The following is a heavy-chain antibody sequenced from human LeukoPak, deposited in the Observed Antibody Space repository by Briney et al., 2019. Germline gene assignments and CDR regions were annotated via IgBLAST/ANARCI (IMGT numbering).Heavy chain of an antibody. CDR3: ARLARTDLEYFDY. CDR1: GGSISSTSYY. Sequence: PSETLSLTCTVSGGSISSTSYYWGWIRQPPGKGLEWIGSIYYSGSTYYNPSLKSRVTISVDTSKNQFSLMLSSVTAADTAVYYRARLARTDLEYFDYWGQGTLVTVSS. J-gene: IGHJ4*02. V-gene: IGHV4-39*01. D-gene: IGHD1-1*01. CDR2: IYYSGST.